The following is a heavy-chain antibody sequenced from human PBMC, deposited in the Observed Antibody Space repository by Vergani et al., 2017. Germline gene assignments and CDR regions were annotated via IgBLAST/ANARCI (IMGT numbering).Heavy chain of an antibody. D-gene: IGHD6-6*01. Sequence: EVQLEESGGGLVLPGRSLRLSCVASGFTSAGYAMHWVRQAPGKGLEWVPGISWNSNSIGYADSVKGRFTISRDNAKNSLYLQRNSLRAEDTALYYCAKDLGTSSGGGWFDPWGQGTLVTVSS. CDR3: AKDLGTSSGGGWFDP. J-gene: IGHJ5*02. V-gene: IGHV3-9*02. CDR1: GFTSAGYA. CDR2: ISWNSNSI.